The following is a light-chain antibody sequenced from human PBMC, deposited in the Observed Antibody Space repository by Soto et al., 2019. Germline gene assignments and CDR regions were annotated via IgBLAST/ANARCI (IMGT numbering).Light chain of an antibody. CDR3: QQYGSSPPNT. CDR2: GAS. V-gene: IGKV3-20*01. J-gene: IGKJ2*01. Sequence: EIVLTQSPGTLSLSPGERATLSCRASQSVSSSYLAWYQQKPGQAPRLLIYGASSRATGIPDRFSGSVSGTHFTLTISRLEPEDFAVYYCQQYGSSPPNTVGQGTKLEIK. CDR1: QSVSSSY.